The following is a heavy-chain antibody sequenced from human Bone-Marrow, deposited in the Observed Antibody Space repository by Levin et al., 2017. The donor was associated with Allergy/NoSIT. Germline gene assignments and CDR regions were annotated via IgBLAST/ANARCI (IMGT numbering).Heavy chain of an antibody. V-gene: IGHV3-21*01. Sequence: LSLTCGASGFTFSLPSMNWVRQAPGKGLEWVSSISGGSNYIYYADSVKGRFTISRDNANNSLYLQMNSLRAEDTAVYYCARMMTTVTNFDYWGQGTLVTVSS. CDR3: ARMMTTVTNFDY. CDR1: GFTFSLPS. D-gene: IGHD4-17*01. CDR2: ISGGSNYI. J-gene: IGHJ4*02.